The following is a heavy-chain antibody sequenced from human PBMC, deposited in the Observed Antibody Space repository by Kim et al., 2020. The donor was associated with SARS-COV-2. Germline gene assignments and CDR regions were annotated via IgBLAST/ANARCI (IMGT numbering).Heavy chain of an antibody. CDR2: ISSSSYYI. Sequence: GGSLRLSCAASGITFSSYSMSWVRQAPGKGLEWVSSISSSSYYIYYADSMKGRFTISRDNAKNSLYLEMNSLRAEDTAVYYCARGGRTSGWFDPWGQGTLVTVSS. CDR1: GITFSSYS. D-gene: IGHD1-26*01. J-gene: IGHJ5*02. V-gene: IGHV3-21*01. CDR3: ARGGRTSGWFDP.